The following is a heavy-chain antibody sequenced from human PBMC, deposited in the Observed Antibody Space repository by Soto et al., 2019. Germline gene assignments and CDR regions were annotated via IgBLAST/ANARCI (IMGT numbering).Heavy chain of an antibody. CDR1: GYSFTSYW. V-gene: IGHV5-51*01. Sequence: RGESLKISCKGSGYSFTSYWIGWVRQMPGKGLEWMGIIYPGDSDTRYSPSFQGQVTISADKSISTAYLQWSSLKASDTAMYYCARRGDSSGYYSSYYYGMDVWGQGTTVTVSS. CDR3: ARRGDSSGYYSSYYYGMDV. D-gene: IGHD3-22*01. J-gene: IGHJ6*02. CDR2: IYPGDSDT.